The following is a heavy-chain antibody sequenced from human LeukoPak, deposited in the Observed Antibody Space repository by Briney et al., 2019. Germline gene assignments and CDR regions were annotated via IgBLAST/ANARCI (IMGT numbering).Heavy chain of an antibody. CDR3: ARWNYYDLIRAFDI. CDR1: GFTFSSYG. D-gene: IGHD3-22*01. J-gene: IGHJ3*02. CDR2: ISYDGSNK. V-gene: IGHV3-30-3*01. Sequence: GGSLRLSCAASGFTFSSYGKHWVRQAPGKGLGGVGVISYDGSNKYYADSVKGRFTISRDNSKNTLYLQMNSLRAEDTAVYYCARWNYYDLIRAFDIWGRGTMVTVSS.